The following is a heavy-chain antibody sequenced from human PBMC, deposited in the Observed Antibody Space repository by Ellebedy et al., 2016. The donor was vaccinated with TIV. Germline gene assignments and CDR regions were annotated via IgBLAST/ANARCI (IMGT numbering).Heavy chain of an antibody. D-gene: IGHD4-17*01. V-gene: IGHV3-30-3*01. J-gene: IGHJ4*02. CDR2: MSSDGSSK. Sequence: GESLKISXAASGFTFSSSAIHWVRQAPGKGLEWVAVMSSDGSSKYYADSVKGRFTISRDSSKNTLYLQMSNLRAEDTALYYCAKDLYGDYGAIDYWGQGTLVTVSS. CDR1: GFTFSSSA. CDR3: AKDLYGDYGAIDY.